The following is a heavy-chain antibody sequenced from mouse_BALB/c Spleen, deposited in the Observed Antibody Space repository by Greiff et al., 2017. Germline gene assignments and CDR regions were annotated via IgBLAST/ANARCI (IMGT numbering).Heavy chain of an antibody. Sequence: VQLQQTGPELVKPGASVKISCKASGYSFTDYIMLWVKQSHGKSLEWIGNINPYYGSTSYNLKFKGKATLTVDKSSSTAYMQLNSLTSEDSAVYYCARGGNHSWFAYWGQGTLVTVSA. CDR1: GYSFTDYI. V-gene: IGHV1-39*01. J-gene: IGHJ3*01. D-gene: IGHD1-1*02. CDR3: ARGGNHSWFAY. CDR2: INPYYGST.